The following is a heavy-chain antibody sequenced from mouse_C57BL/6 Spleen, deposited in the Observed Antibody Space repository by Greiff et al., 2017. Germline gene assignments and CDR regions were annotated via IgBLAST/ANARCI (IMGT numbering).Heavy chain of an antibody. Sequence: EVQVVESGGGLVQPGGSLSLSCAASGFTFTDYYMSWVRQPPGKALEWLGFIRNKANGYTTEYSASVKGRFTISRDNSQSILYLQLNALRTEDSATYYGARYGGLGPIYAMDYWGQGTSVTVSS. V-gene: IGHV7-3*01. J-gene: IGHJ4*01. CDR3: ARYGGLGPIYAMDY. D-gene: IGHD4-1*01. CDR1: GFTFTDYY. CDR2: IRNKANGYTT.